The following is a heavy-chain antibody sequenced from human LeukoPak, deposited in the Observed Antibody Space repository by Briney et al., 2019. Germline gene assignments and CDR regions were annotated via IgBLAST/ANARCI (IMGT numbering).Heavy chain of an antibody. Sequence: GGSLRLSCAASGFTFSSYSMNWVRQAPGKGLEWVSSISSSSYIYHADSVKGRFTISRDNAKNSLYLQMNSLRAEDTAVYYCARDVSRHYYDSSGHYPDYWGQGTLVTVSS. CDR1: GFTFSSYS. V-gene: IGHV3-21*01. D-gene: IGHD3-22*01. CDR2: ISSSSYI. J-gene: IGHJ4*02. CDR3: ARDVSRHYYDSSGHYPDY.